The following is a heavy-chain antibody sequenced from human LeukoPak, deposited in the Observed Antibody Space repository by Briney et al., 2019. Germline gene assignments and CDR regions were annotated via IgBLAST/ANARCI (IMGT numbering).Heavy chain of an antibody. J-gene: IGHJ5*02. CDR2: INHSGST. Sequence: PSETLSLTCAVYGGSFSDYYWSWIRQPPGKGLEWIGQINHSGSTNFNPSLKSRVTISVDTSKNQFSLKLASVTAADTAIYYCAKGAGGFSYYNWFDPWGQGTLVTVSS. CDR3: AKGAGGFSYYNWFDP. V-gene: IGHV4-34*01. D-gene: IGHD5-18*01. CDR1: GGSFSDYY.